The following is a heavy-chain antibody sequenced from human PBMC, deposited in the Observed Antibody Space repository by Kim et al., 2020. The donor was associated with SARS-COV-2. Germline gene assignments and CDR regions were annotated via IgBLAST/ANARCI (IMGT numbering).Heavy chain of an antibody. Sequence: GGSLRLSCTASGFTFGDYAMSWVRQAPGKGLEWVGFIRSKAYGGTTEYAASVKGRFTISRDDSKSIAYLQMNSLKTEDTAVYYCTVGAQDYWGQGTLVTVSS. D-gene: IGHD1-26*01. CDR3: TVGAQDY. J-gene: IGHJ4*02. CDR2: IRSKAYGGTT. V-gene: IGHV3-49*04. CDR1: GFTFGDYA.